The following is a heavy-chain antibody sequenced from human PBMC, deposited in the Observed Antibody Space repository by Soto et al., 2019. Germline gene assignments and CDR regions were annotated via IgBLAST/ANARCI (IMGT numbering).Heavy chain of an antibody. CDR2: IIPIFGTA. J-gene: IGHJ4*02. Sequence: SVKVSCKASGGTFSSYAISWVRQAPGQGLEWMGGIIPIFGTANYAQKFQGRVTITADESTSTAYMELSSLRSEDTAVYYCARGPPIAAHFDYWGQGTLVTVSS. CDR3: ARGPPIAAHFDY. CDR1: GGTFSSYA. D-gene: IGHD6-13*01. V-gene: IGHV1-69*13.